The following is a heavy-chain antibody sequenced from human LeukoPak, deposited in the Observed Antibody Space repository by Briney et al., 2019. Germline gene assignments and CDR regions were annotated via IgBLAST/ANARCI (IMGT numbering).Heavy chain of an antibody. CDR2: VDPEDGET. CDR1: GYTFTDYY. V-gene: IGHV1-69-2*01. D-gene: IGHD3-22*01. J-gene: IGHJ4*02. CDR3: ATAGYDSSGYNGHLDY. Sequence: ASVKISCKVSGYTFTDYYMRWVQQAPGKGLEWMGLVDPEDGETIYAEKFQGRVTITADTSTDTAYMELSSRRSEDTAVYYCATAGYDSSGYNGHLDYWGQGTLVSVSS.